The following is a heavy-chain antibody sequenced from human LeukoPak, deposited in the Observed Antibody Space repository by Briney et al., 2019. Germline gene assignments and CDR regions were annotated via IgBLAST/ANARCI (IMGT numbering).Heavy chain of an antibody. Sequence: PSETLTLTCTVSGGSVSSYYWSWIRQPPGKGLEWIAYIYYSGSTKYNPSLKSRVTISLDRSKNQFSLKLRSVTAADTDVYYCARLQVRCGGDCYTRWFDPWGQGTLVTVSS. CDR2: IYYSGST. J-gene: IGHJ5*02. D-gene: IGHD2-21*02. CDR1: GGSVSSYY. V-gene: IGHV4-59*08. CDR3: ARLQVRCGGDCYTRWFDP.